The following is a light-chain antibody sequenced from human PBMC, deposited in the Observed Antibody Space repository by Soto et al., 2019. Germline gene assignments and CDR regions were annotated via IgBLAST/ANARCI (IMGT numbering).Light chain of an antibody. J-gene: IGKJ2*01. CDR1: QSVDTM. CDR3: QVRTVWPPFEYT. CDR2: ETS. Sequence: EIVLTQSPASLSLPAGERVTLSCRASQSVDTMVAWYQQQVGRTPRLLIYETSNRAPGVPGRFSGSGSGTDFTLTISRLEPEDFAVYFCQVRTVWPPFEYTFGQGTKLEV. V-gene: IGKV3-11*01.